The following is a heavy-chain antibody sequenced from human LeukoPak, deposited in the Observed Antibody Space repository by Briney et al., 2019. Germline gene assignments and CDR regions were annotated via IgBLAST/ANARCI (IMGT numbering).Heavy chain of an antibody. Sequence: PETLSLTCTVSGGSISSYYWSWIRQPPGKGLEWIGYIYYSGSTNYNPSLKSRVTISVDTSKNQFSLKLSSVTAADTAVYYCARGILTGYVDYWGQGTLVTVSS. CDR2: IYYSGST. CDR3: ARGILTGYVDY. CDR1: GGSISSYY. D-gene: IGHD3-9*01. J-gene: IGHJ4*02. V-gene: IGHV4-59*01.